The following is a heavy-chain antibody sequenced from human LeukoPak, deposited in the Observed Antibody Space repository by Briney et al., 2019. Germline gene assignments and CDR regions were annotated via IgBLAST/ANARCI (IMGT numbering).Heavy chain of an antibody. CDR1: GFTFSSYW. J-gene: IGHJ4*02. CDR2: IKQDGSEK. Sequence: GGSLRLSCAASGFTFSSYWMSWVRQAPGKGLEWVANIKQDGSEKYYVDSVKGRFTISRDNAKNSLYLQMNSLRAEDTAVYYCARVVDIVATIWFGCWGQGTLVTVSS. CDR3: ARVVDIVATIWFGC. V-gene: IGHV3-7*01. D-gene: IGHD5-12*01.